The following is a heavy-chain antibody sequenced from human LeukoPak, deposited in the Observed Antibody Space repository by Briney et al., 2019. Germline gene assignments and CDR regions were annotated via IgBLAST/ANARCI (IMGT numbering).Heavy chain of an antibody. CDR2: IDPSDSYT. Sequence: GESLKISCKGSGYSFTSYWISWVRQMPGKGLEWMGRIDPSDSYTNYSPSFQGHVTISADKSISTAYLQWSSLEASDTAMYYCARQGRSSGWYNDDDYWGQGTLVTVSS. V-gene: IGHV5-10-1*01. D-gene: IGHD6-19*01. J-gene: IGHJ4*02. CDR1: GYSFTSYW. CDR3: ARQGRSSGWYNDDDY.